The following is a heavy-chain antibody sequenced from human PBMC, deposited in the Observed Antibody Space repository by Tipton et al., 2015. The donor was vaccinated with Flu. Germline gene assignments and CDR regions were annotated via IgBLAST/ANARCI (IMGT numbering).Heavy chain of an antibody. CDR3: ARGGSGYPPGGMDV. J-gene: IGHJ6*02. Sequence: TLSLTCTVSGGSISSGGYYWSWIRQHPGKGLEWIGHIYYSGSTYYNPSLKSRVTISVDTSKNQFSLKLSSVTAADTAVYYCARGGSGYPPGGMDVWGQGTTVTVSS. D-gene: IGHD3-22*01. CDR2: IYYSGST. V-gene: IGHV4-31*03. CDR1: GGSISSGGYY.